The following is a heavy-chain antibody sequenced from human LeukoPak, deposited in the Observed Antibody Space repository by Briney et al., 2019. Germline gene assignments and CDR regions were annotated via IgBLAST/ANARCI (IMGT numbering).Heavy chain of an antibody. D-gene: IGHD4-17*01. CDR2: INPSGGST. CDR3: ARALRGGDYPTSFGY. J-gene: IGHJ4*02. V-gene: IGHV1-46*01. CDR1: GYTFTSYY. Sequence: ASVKVSCKASGYTFTSYYMHWVRQAPGQGLEWMGIINPSGGSTSYAQKFQGRVTMTRDTSTSTVYMELSSLRSEDTAVYYCARALRGGDYPTSFGYWGQGTLVTVSS.